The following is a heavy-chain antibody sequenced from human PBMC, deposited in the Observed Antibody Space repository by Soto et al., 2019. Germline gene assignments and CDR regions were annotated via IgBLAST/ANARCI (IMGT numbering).Heavy chain of an antibody. CDR1: GIEFSNYA. CDR3: AKDGNWLDVYYDV. J-gene: IGHJ4*02. D-gene: IGHD3-16*01. V-gene: IGHV3-23*01. Sequence: EVQLLESGGGLVQPGGSLRLSCVGSGIEFSNYAMSWVRQAPGKGLEWVSIVSASGRSRYHADSVKGRFTISRDNSKNTLYLHMTNLRAKDTAVYYCAKDGNWLDVYYDVWGQGTSVTVSS. CDR2: VSASGRSR.